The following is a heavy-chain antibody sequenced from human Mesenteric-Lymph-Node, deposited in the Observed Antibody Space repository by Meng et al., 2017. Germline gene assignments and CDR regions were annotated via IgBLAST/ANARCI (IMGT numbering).Heavy chain of an antibody. J-gene: IGHJ5*02. V-gene: IGHV4-34*01. CDR2: NNHCGST. D-gene: IGHD4-17*01. Sequence: WGPRLLMISENMYNTCAVYGGSFSGYYWGGIRQPPGKGLEWIGENNHCGSTNYNPSLKSRVTISVDTSKNQFALKLSSVTAEDTAVYYCAWSYGAYAYNWFDPWGQGTLVTVSS. CDR3: AWSYGAYAYNWFDP. CDR1: GGSFSGYY.